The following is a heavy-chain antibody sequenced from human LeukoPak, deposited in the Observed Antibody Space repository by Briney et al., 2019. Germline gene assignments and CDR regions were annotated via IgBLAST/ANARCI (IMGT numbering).Heavy chain of an antibody. Sequence: ASVKVSCKVSGYTLTELSMHWVRQAPGKGLEWMGGLDPEDGETIYAQKFQGRVTMTEDTSTDTAYMELSSLRSEDTAVYYCARAERWLQLHDYWGQGTLVTVSS. V-gene: IGHV1-24*01. CDR1: GYTLTELS. CDR2: LDPEDGET. D-gene: IGHD5-24*01. CDR3: ARAERWLQLHDY. J-gene: IGHJ4*02.